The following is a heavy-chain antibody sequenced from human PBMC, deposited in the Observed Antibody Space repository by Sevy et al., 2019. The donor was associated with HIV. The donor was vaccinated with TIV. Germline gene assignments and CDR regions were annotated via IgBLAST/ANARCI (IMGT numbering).Heavy chain of an antibody. CDR3: AKGDEPASDYADYVPNAFDI. J-gene: IGHJ3*02. CDR2: ISGPGSLT. D-gene: IGHD4-17*01. CDR1: GFTFRTYA. Sequence: GGSLRLSCSASGFTFRTYAMTWVRQAPGKGLEWVSSISGPGSLTLYADSAKGRFTISRDNSKNTLFLQLNSLRAEETAFYYCAKGDEPASDYADYVPNAFDIWGRGTMVTVSS. V-gene: IGHV3-23*01.